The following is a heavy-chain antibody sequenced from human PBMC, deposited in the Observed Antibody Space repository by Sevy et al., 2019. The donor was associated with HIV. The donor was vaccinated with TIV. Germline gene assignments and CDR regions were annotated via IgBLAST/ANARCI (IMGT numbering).Heavy chain of an antibody. CDR1: GFTFNTYV. V-gene: IGHV3-23*01. CDR3: AKFPAATGQYTYYFDY. D-gene: IGHD6-13*01. J-gene: IGHJ4*02. Sequence: GGSLRLSCVASGFTFNTYVMSWVRQVPGKGLKWVSGINESGGRKYYADSVKGRFTISRDNSKNTLFLQMKSLRVEDTAIYYCAKFPAATGQYTYYFDYWGQGTPVTVSS. CDR2: INESGGRK.